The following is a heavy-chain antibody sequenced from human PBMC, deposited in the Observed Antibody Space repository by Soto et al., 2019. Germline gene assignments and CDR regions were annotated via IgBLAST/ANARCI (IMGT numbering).Heavy chain of an antibody. CDR2: ISSSSSYI. CDR3: ASGVIGGSPLPWPLTFDY. CDR1: GFTFSSYS. Sequence: GGSLRLSCAASGFTFSSYSMNWVRQAPGKGLEWVSSISSSSSYIYYADSVKGRFTISRDNAKNSLYLQMNSLRAEDTAVYYCASGVIGGSPLPWPLTFDYWGQGTLVTVSS. J-gene: IGHJ4*02. V-gene: IGHV3-21*01. D-gene: IGHD2-15*01.